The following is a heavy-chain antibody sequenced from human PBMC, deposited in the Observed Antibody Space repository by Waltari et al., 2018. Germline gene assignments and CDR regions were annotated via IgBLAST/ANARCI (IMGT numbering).Heavy chain of an antibody. Sequence: QVQLVESGGGVVQPGRSLRLSCAPSGSTFSRYGLHWVRQAPGKGLEWVAVIWYDGNNKYYADSVKGRFTISRDNSKNTLYLQMNSLRAEDTAVYYCARETSHYYYFDYWGQGTLVTVSS. J-gene: IGHJ4*02. CDR1: GSTFSRYG. CDR3: ARETSHYYYFDY. CDR2: IWYDGNNK. D-gene: IGHD2-21*01. V-gene: IGHV3-33*01.